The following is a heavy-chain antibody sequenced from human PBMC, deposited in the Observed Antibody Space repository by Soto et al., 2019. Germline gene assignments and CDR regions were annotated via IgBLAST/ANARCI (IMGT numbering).Heavy chain of an antibody. V-gene: IGHV3-30-3*01. CDR3: TREVVIPYWYFDL. CDR1: GFTFSSYS. D-gene: IGHD2-21*01. CDR2: ISSDGNTN. J-gene: IGHJ2*01. Sequence: QVQLVESGGGMVQPGNSLRLSCAGSGFTFSSYSIHWVRQPPGKGLEWVTVISSDGNTNFYADSVKGRFTISRDNSKNIVYLQMNSLGAEDTAAYYCTREVVIPYWYFDLWGRGTLVTVSS.